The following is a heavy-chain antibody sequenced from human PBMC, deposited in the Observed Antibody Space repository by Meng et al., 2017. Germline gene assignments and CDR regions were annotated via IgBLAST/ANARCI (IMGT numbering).Heavy chain of an antibody. J-gene: IGHJ5*02. V-gene: IGHV3-74*01. CDR1: GFTFRNYL. CDR2: IKPDGTMT. CDR3: ARSDWFDP. Sequence: GQVVAAGGGFVQSWGSLTLSCTATGFTFRNYLMHWVRQAPGKVLVWVSRIKPDGTMTVYADSVKGRFTISRDNAKNTLYLQMNSLRSDDTAVYYCARSDWFDPWGQGTLVTVSS.